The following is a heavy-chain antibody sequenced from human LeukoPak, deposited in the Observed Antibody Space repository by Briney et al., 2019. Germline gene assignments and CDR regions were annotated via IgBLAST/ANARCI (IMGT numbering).Heavy chain of an antibody. J-gene: IGHJ6*03. Sequence: PGGSLRLSCAASGFTFSTYSMNWVRQAPGKGLEWVSSISSSSSSYIYYADSVKGRFTISRDNAKNSLYLQMNSLRAEDTAVYYCARVYDSSGYYYYYYYMDVWGKGTTVTVSS. CDR2: ISSSSSSYI. CDR3: ARVYDSSGYYYYYYYMDV. V-gene: IGHV3-21*01. D-gene: IGHD3-22*01. CDR1: GFTFSTYS.